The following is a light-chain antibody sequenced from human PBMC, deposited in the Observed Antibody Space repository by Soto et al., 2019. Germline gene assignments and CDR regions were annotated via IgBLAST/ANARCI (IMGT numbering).Light chain of an antibody. V-gene: IGLV2-11*01. Sequence: QSALTQPRSVSGSPGQSVTISCTGTSNDVGGYNCVSWYQRHPGKAPKLMIFDVNERPSGVPDRFSGSKSGNTASLTISGLQAEDEAEYYCCSCAGDYTLLFGGGTQLTVL. CDR3: CSCAGDYTLL. J-gene: IGLJ3*02. CDR2: DVN. CDR1: SNDVGGYNC.